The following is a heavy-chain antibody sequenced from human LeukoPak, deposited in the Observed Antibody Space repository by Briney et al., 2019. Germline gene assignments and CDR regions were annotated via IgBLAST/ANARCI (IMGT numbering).Heavy chain of an antibody. Sequence: SETLSLTCAVYGGSFSGYYWSWIRQPPGKGLEWIGEINHSGSTNYNPSLKSRVTISVDTSKNQFSLKLSSVTAADTAVYYCARGRGEYYYDSSGNYPWWGQGTLDTVSS. CDR3: ARGRGEYYYDSSGNYPW. J-gene: IGHJ4*02. D-gene: IGHD3-22*01. V-gene: IGHV4-34*01. CDR2: INHSGST. CDR1: GGSFSGYY.